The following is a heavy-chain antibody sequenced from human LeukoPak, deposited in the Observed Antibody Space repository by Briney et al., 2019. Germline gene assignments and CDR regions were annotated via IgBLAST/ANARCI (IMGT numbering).Heavy chain of an antibody. CDR3: ATFAGGNYYDSSG. Sequence: SETLSLTCTVSGGSISSYYWGWIRQPPGKGLEWIGSIYYSGSTYDNPSLKSRVTISVDTSKNQFSLKLSSVTAADTAVYYCATFAGGNYYDSSGWGQGTLVTVSS. CDR1: GGSISSYY. D-gene: IGHD3-22*01. CDR2: IYYSGST. J-gene: IGHJ4*02. V-gene: IGHV4-39*01.